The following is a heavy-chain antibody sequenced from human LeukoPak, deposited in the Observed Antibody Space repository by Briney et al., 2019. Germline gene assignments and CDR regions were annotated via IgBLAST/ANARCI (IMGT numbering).Heavy chain of an antibody. CDR2: ISGSGGST. CDR1: GFTFSNYA. Sequence: RTGGSLRLSCAASGFTFSNYAMNWVREAPGRGLEWVSAISGSGGSTYYADSVKGRFTISRDNSKNTLYLQMNSLRADDTAVYYCAKDLAGSGSYSFDYWGQGTLVTISS. CDR3: AKDLAGSGSYSFDY. J-gene: IGHJ4*02. V-gene: IGHV3-23*01. D-gene: IGHD1-26*01.